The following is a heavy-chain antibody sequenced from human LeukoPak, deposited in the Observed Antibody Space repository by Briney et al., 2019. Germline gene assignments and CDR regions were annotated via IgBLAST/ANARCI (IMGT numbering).Heavy chain of an antibody. Sequence: PSETLSLTCTVSGDSISSSSYYWGRIRQPPGKGLEWIGSIYYSGSTFYNPSLQSRVTISVDTSKNLFSLKLSSVTAADTAVYYCARAYFEGTQEDAFDIWGQGTMVTVSS. CDR1: GDSISSSSYY. CDR3: ARAYFEGTQEDAFDI. D-gene: IGHD3-3*01. V-gene: IGHV4-39*01. CDR2: IYYSGST. J-gene: IGHJ3*02.